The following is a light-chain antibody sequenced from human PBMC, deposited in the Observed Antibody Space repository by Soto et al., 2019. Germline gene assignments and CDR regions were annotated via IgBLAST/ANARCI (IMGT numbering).Light chain of an antibody. CDR3: QQRSNWPPL. V-gene: IGKV3-11*01. Sequence: EIVLTQSPATLSLYPGERATLSCRASQSVGSYLVWYQQKPGQAPGLLIHGASNRATGIPARFSGSGSGTDFTLTISSLEPEDFAVYYCQQRSNWPPLFGQGTRLEIK. CDR1: QSVGSY. J-gene: IGKJ5*01. CDR2: GAS.